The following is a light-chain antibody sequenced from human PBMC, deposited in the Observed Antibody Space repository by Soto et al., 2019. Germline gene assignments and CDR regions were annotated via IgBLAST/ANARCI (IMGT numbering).Light chain of an antibody. J-gene: IGLJ3*02. CDR1: SSNIGNNF. CDR3: GTWDSSLTAGWV. Sequence: QSVLTQPPSVSAAPGQKVTISCSGTSSNIGNNFVSWYQQFPKTAPKLLIYDNNKRPSGIPDRFSGSKSGTSATLGITGLQTGDEAEDYCGTWDSSLTAGWVFGGGTKVTVL. V-gene: IGLV1-51*01. CDR2: DNN.